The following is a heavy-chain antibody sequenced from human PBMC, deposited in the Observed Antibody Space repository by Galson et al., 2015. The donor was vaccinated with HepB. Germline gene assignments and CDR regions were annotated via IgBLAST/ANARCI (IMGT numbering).Heavy chain of an antibody. CDR3: AGRSPAYYFDY. Sequence: SLRLSCAASGFTVSSNYMSWVRQAPGKGLEWVSVIYSGGSTYYADSVKGRFTISRDNSKNTLYLQMNSLRAEDTAVYYCAGRSPAYYFDYWGQGTLVTVSS. CDR2: IYSGGST. V-gene: IGHV3-66*01. J-gene: IGHJ4*02. CDR1: GFTVSSNY.